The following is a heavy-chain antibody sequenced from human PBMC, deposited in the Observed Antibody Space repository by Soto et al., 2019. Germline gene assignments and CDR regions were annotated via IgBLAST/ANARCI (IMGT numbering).Heavy chain of an antibody. CDR2: ISYDGSNK. D-gene: IGHD3-22*01. V-gene: IGHV3-30*18. CDR3: AKGLYDSTGYFDY. CDR1: GFTFSSYG. Sequence: GGSLRLSCAASGFTFSSYGMHWVRQAPGKGLEWVAVISYDGSNKYYADSVKGRFTISRDNSKNTLYLQMNSLRAEDTAVYYCAKGLYDSTGYFDYWGQGTLVTVSS. J-gene: IGHJ4*02.